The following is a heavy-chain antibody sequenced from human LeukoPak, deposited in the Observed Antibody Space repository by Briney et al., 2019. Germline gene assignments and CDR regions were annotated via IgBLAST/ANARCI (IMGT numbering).Heavy chain of an antibody. Sequence: GGSLRLSCAASGFTFSSYGMSWVRQAPGKGLEWVSAISGSGGSTYYADSVKGRFTISRDNSKNTLNLQMNSLRAEDTALYYCARGVVSDYWGQGTLVTVSS. V-gene: IGHV3-23*01. D-gene: IGHD3-3*01. CDR2: ISGSGGST. J-gene: IGHJ4*02. CDR3: ARGVVSDY. CDR1: GFTFSSYG.